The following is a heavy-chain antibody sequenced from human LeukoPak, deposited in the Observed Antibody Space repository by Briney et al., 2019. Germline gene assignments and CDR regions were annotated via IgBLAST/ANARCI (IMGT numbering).Heavy chain of an antibody. J-gene: IGHJ4*02. Sequence: PSETLSLTCTVSGGSISSYYWSWLRQPAGKGLEWIGRIYTSGSTNYNPSLKSRVTMSVDTSKNQFSLKLSSVTAADTAVYYCARAPPPYSSSWYLFDYWGQGTLVTVSS. CDR1: GGSISSYY. V-gene: IGHV4-4*07. CDR2: IYTSGST. CDR3: ARAPPPYSSSWYLFDY. D-gene: IGHD6-13*01.